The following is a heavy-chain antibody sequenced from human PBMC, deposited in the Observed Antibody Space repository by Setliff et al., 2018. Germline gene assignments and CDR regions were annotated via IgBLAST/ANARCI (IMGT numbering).Heavy chain of an antibody. V-gene: IGHV4-39*07. Sequence: SETLSLTCTVSGGSISSSSYYWGWIRQPPGKGLEWIGSIYYSGSTHYNPSLKSRVTISVDTSKNQFSLKLSSVTAADTAVYYCARDVRVASSSWFKSAFDIWGQGTMVTVSS. J-gene: IGHJ3*02. CDR3: ARDVRVASSSWFKSAFDI. CDR1: GGSISSSSYY. D-gene: IGHD6-13*01. CDR2: IYYSGST.